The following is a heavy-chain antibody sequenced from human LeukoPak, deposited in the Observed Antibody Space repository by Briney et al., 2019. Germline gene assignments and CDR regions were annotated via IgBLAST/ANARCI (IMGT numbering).Heavy chain of an antibody. CDR2: LDPNSGGT. V-gene: IGHV1-2*06. D-gene: IGHD3-9*01. Sequence: ASVKVSCKASGYTFTGYAMHWVRQAPGQGLEWVGRLDPNSGGTNYAQEFQGRVTITRDTSINTAYMELSRLRSDDTAKYYCTRDLTISGPIGIWGQGTLVTVSA. CDR3: TRDLTISGPIGI. CDR1: GYTFTGYA. J-gene: IGHJ4*02.